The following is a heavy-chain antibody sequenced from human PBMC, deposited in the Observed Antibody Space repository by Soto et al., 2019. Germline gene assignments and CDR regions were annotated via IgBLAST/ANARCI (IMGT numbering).Heavy chain of an antibody. CDR2: IIPIVGTA. CDR3: AREAGTTNYYYGMDV. Sequence: QVQLVQSGAEVKKPGSSVTVSCKASGGTFSSYAISWVRQAPGQGLEWMGGIIPIVGTANYAQKFQGRVKITADESTSTAYTKLSSLRSEDTAVYYCAREAGTTNYYYGMDVWGQGSTVTVSS. V-gene: IGHV1-69*01. D-gene: IGHD1-7*01. CDR1: GGTFSSYA. J-gene: IGHJ6*02.